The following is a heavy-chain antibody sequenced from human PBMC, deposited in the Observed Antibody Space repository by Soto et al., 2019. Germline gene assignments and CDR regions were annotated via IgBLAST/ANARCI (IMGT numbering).Heavy chain of an antibody. CDR2: INHSGST. J-gene: IGHJ5*02. CDR1: GGSFSGYY. D-gene: IGHD2-15*01. Sequence: SETLSLTCAVYGGSFSGYYWSWIRQPPGKGLEWIGEINHSGSTNYNPSLKSRVTIPVDTSKNQFSLKLSSVTAADTAVYYCARGGNCSGGSCYNWFDPWGQGTLVTVSS. V-gene: IGHV4-34*01. CDR3: ARGGNCSGGSCYNWFDP.